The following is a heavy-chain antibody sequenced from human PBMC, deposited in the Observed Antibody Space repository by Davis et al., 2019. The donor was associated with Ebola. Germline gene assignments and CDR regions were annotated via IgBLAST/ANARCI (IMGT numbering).Heavy chain of an antibody. CDR1: GGSFSGYY. Sequence: SETLSLTCAVYGGSFSGYYWSWIRRPPGKGLEWIGEINHSGSTNYNPSLKSRVTISVDTSKNQFSLKLSSVTAADTAVYYCASFLRGRYWGHDAFDIWGQGTMVTVSS. CDR2: INHSGST. V-gene: IGHV4-34*01. CDR3: ASFLRGRYWGHDAFDI. D-gene: IGHD2/OR15-2a*01. J-gene: IGHJ3*02.